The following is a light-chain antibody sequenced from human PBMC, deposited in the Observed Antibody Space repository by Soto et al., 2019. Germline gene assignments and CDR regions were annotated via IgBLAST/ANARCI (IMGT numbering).Light chain of an antibody. J-gene: IGLJ2*01. CDR2: EVS. CDR1: SSDVGGYNF. Sequence: QSALTQPPSASGSPGQSVTISCTGTSSDVGGYNFVSWYQQHPGKAPKLIIYEVSRRPSGVPDRFSGSKSGNTASLTVSGLQAVDEADYYCNSYAGSNVVVFGGGTKLTVL. CDR3: NSYAGSNVVV. V-gene: IGLV2-8*01.